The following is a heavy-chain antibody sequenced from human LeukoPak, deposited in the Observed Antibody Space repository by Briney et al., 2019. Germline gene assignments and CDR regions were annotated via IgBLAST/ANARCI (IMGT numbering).Heavy chain of an antibody. Sequence: PSETLSLTSTLTGGSTRSSSFYSGWISQPPRNWLEWIGCMYHSGTTSTQPSHNSRVTISVDTSKNQFSLNLSPVAAADTAVYYCARSGLVGGNVYWGQGTLVTVSS. CDR2: MYHSGTT. CDR3: ARSGLVGGNVY. V-gene: IGHV4-39*01. CDR1: GGSTRSSSFY. J-gene: IGHJ4*02. D-gene: IGHD1-26*01.